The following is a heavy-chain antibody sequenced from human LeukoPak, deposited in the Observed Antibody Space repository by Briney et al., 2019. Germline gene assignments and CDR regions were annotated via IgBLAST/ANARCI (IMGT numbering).Heavy chain of an antibody. Sequence: ASVKVSCKASGYTFTGYYMNWVRQAPGQGLEWMGQISPYNDNTIYAQKLQGRVTMTTDTSTSTAYMELRSLRSDDTAVYYCARGREVGAIFDHWGQGTLVTVSS. V-gene: IGHV1-18*04. CDR2: ISPYNDNT. CDR1: GYTFTGYY. CDR3: ARGREVGAIFDH. J-gene: IGHJ4*02. D-gene: IGHD1-26*01.